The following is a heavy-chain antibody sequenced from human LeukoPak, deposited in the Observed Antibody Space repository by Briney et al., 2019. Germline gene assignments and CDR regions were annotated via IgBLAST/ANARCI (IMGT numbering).Heavy chain of an antibody. D-gene: IGHD5-18*01. CDR2: ISSTTSYR. CDR1: GFTFSSYS. J-gene: IGHJ4*02. CDR3: ARGLGYSYGFFDY. Sequence: GGSLRLSCAASGFTFSSYSMNWVRQAPGKGLEWVSFISSTTSYRYYADSVKGRFTISRDNAKNSLYLQMNSLRAEDTAVYYCARGLGYSYGFFDYWGQGTLVTVSS. V-gene: IGHV3-21*01.